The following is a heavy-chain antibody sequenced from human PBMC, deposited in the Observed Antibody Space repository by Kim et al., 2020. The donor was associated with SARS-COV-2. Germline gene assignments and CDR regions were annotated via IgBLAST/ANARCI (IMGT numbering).Heavy chain of an antibody. CDR1: GFTFSSYG. J-gene: IGHJ3*02. Sequence: GGSLRLSCAASGFTFSSYGMHWVRQAPGKGLEWVAVIWYDGSNKYYADSVKGRFTISRDNSKNTLYLQMNSLRAEDTAVYYCARERNYYDSSGYYGMIAFDIWGQGTMVTVSS. V-gene: IGHV3-33*08. CDR3: ARERNYYDSSGYYGMIAFDI. CDR2: IWYDGSNK. D-gene: IGHD3-22*01.